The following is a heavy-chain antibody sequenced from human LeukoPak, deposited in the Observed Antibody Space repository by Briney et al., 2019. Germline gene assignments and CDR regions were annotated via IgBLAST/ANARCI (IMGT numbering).Heavy chain of an antibody. D-gene: IGHD2-2*01. CDR2: ISSSSSYI. CDR1: GFTFSSYS. J-gene: IGHJ4*02. CDR3: ARGLFDIVVVPAALYYFDY. Sequence: GGSLRLSCAASGFTFSSYSMNWVRQAPGKGLEWVSSISSSSSYIYYADSVKGRFTISRDNAKNSLYLQMNSLRAEDTAVYYCARGLFDIVVVPAALYYFDYWGQGTLVTVSP. V-gene: IGHV3-21*01.